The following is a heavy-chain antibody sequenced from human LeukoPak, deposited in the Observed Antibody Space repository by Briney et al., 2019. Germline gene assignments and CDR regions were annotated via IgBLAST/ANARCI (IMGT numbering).Heavy chain of an antibody. CDR3: AKDIAWEPRDYAFEI. CDR1: GFTFDDYA. J-gene: IGHJ3*02. V-gene: IGHV3-9*01. Sequence: GGSLRLSCAASGFTFDDYAMHWVRQAPGKGLEWVSGISWNSGSIGYADSVKGRFTISRDNAKNSLYLQMNSLRAEDAALYYCAKDIAWEPRDYAFEIWGQGTMVTVSS. D-gene: IGHD1-26*01. CDR2: ISWNSGSI.